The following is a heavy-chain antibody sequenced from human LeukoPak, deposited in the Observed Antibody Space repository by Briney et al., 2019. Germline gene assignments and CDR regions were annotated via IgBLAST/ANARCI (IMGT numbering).Heavy chain of an antibody. CDR1: GGSFSGYY. Sequence: PSETLSLTCAVYGGSFSGYYWSWIRQPPGKGLEWIGEINHSGSTNYNPSLKSRVTISVDTSENHFSLKLSSVTAADTAVYYCARVPYGDYYFDYWGQGTLVTVSS. J-gene: IGHJ4*02. V-gene: IGHV4-34*01. CDR2: INHSGST. D-gene: IGHD4-17*01. CDR3: ARVPYGDYYFDY.